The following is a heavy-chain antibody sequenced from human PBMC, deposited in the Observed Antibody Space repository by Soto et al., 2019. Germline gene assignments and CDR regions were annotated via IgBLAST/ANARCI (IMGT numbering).Heavy chain of an antibody. CDR3: AKFGHYYGSGSYYNVGDY. D-gene: IGHD3-10*01. CDR1: GYGFTTYG. CDR2: ISAHNGNT. V-gene: IGHV1-18*01. Sequence: GASVKVSCKGSGYGFTTYGITWVRQAPGQGLEWMAWISAHNGNTNYAQKLQGRVTVTRDTSTSTAYMELRSLRSDDTAVYYCAKFGHYYGSGSYYNVGDYWGQGTLVTVSS. J-gene: IGHJ4*02.